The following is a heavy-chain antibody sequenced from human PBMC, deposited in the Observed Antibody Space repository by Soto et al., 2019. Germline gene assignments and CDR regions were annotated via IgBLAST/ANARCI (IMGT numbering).Heavy chain of an antibody. CDR3: AKDEPGYSSGWYGLDY. Sequence: QVQLVESGGGVVQPGRSLRLSCAASGFTFGSYGMHWVRQAPGKGLEWVAVISYDGSNKYYADSVKGRFTISRDNSKNTLYLQMNSLRAEDTAVYYCAKDEPGYSSGWYGLDYWGQGTLVTVSS. CDR2: ISYDGSNK. V-gene: IGHV3-30*18. CDR1: GFTFGSYG. J-gene: IGHJ4*02. D-gene: IGHD6-19*01.